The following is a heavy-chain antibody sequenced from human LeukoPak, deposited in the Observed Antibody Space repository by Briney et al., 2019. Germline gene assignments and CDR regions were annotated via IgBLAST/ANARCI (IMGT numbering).Heavy chain of an antibody. V-gene: IGHV4-34*01. Sequence: PSETLSLTCAVYGGSFSGYYWSWIRQPPGKGLEWIGEINHSGSTNYNPSLKSRVTISVDTSKNQFSLKLSSVTAADMAVYYCARIPGYSSSWYDYWGQGTLVTVSS. CDR2: INHSGST. D-gene: IGHD6-13*01. CDR1: GGSFSGYY. J-gene: IGHJ4*02. CDR3: ARIPGYSSSWYDY.